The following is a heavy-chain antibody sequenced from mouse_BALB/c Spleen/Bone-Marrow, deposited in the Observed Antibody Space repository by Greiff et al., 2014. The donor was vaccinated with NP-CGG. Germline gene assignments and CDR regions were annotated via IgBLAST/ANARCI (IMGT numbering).Heavy chain of an antibody. J-gene: IGHJ3*01. CDR3: AREGSY. CDR1: GCTFTNYW. V-gene: IGHV1-63*02. Sequence: SGAELVRPGTSVKMSCKAAGCTFTNYWIGWIKQRPGHGLEWIGDIYCEGGYTNYNEKFKGKATLTADTSSNTTYMHLSSLTSEDSAIYYCAREGSYWGQGTLVTVSA. CDR2: IYCEGGYT.